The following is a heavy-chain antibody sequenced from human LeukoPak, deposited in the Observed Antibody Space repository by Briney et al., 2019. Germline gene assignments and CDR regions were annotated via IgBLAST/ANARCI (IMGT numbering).Heavy chain of an antibody. V-gene: IGHV3-11*04. J-gene: IGHJ6*03. CDR3: ARDRYCSSTSCYGPSPYYYYYMDV. Sequence: PGGSLRLSCAASGFTFSDYYMSWIRQAPGKGLEWVSYISSSGSTIYYADSVKGRFTISRDNAKNSLYLQMNSLRAEDTAVYYCARDRYCSSTSCYGPSPYYYYYMDVWGKGTTVTVSS. CDR1: GFTFSDYY. CDR2: ISSSGSTI. D-gene: IGHD2-2*01.